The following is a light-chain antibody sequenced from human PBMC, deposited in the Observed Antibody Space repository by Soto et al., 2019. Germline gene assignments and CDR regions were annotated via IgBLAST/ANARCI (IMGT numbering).Light chain of an antibody. CDR1: SSDVGGYNY. CDR2: EVS. Sequence: QSALTQPASVSGSPGQSITISCTGTSSDVGGYNYVSWSQQHPGKAPQLMIYEVSNRPSGVSNRFSGSKSGNTASLTISGLQAEDEVDYYCSSYTSSSTYVFGTGTKLTVL. J-gene: IGLJ1*01. CDR3: SSYTSSSTYV. V-gene: IGLV2-14*01.